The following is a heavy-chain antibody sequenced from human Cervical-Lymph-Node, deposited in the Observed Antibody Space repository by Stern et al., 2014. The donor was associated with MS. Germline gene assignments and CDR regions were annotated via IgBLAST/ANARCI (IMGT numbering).Heavy chain of an antibody. V-gene: IGHV1-2*02. D-gene: IGHD4-17*01. CDR1: AYTFTGYY. J-gene: IGHJ4*02. CDR2: INPNSGGT. Sequence: VQLVESGAEVRKPGASVKVSCKASAYTFTGYYIHWVRQAPGQGLEWMGWINPNSGGTKNAQKFQGRVTMTRDTSITTVYMELNRLTSDDTAVYYCARGLATAVTTDYGGQGTLVTVSS. CDR3: ARGLATAVTTDY.